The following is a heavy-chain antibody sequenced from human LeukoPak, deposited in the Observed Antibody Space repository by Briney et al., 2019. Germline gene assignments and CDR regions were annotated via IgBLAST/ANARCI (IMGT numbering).Heavy chain of an antibody. Sequence: GGSLRLPCAASGFSFSSYVMSWVRQAPGKGLEWVSVIYSGGSTYYADSVKGRFTISRDNSKNTLYLQMNSLRAEDTAVYYCARDLVSFHWGQGTLVTVSS. CDR2: IYSGGST. CDR1: GFSFSSYV. CDR3: ARDLVSFH. V-gene: IGHV3-53*01. J-gene: IGHJ4*02. D-gene: IGHD3-16*02.